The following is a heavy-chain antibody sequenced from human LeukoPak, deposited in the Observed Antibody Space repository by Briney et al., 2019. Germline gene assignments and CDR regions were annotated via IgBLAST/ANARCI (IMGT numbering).Heavy chain of an antibody. CDR1: GFMFSSYS. CDR3: ARDGAVLSGNYYNDY. V-gene: IGHV3-48*04. CDR2: ISSSSSTI. D-gene: IGHD1-26*01. J-gene: IGHJ4*02. Sequence: PGGSLRLSCAASGFMFSSYSMNWVRQAPGKGLEWVSYISSSSSTIYYADSVKGRFTISRDNAKNSLSLRMNSLRAEDTAVYYCARDGAVLSGNYYNDYWGQGTLVTVSS.